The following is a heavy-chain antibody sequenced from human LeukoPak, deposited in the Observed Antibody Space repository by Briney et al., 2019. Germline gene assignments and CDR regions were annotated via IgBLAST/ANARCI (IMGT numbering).Heavy chain of an antibody. CDR1: GFAFSSYA. V-gene: IGHV3-23*01. CDR2: ITTSGGTT. Sequence: GGSLRLSCAASGFAFSSYAMSWVRQAPGKGLEWVSTITTSGGTTYYADSVKGRFTISRDNSRNTPYLQMHSLRAEDAALYYCADWNYVDYWGQGTLVTVSS. D-gene: IGHD1-1*01. J-gene: IGHJ4*02. CDR3: ADWNYVDY.